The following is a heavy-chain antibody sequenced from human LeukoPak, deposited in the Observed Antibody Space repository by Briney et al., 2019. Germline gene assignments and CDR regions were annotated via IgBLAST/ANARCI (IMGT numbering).Heavy chain of an antibody. CDR2: ISISGGST. D-gene: IGHD6-19*01. J-gene: IGHJ4*02. CDR1: AFSFSSDA. V-gene: IGHV3-23*01. Sequence: PGGSLRLSCAASAFSFSSDAMSWARQAPGKGLEWVSVISISGGSTYYADSVKGRFTISRDNSKNTLYLQMNSLRAEDTAVHYCAKGLSGSSGWYYFDYWGQGTLVTVSS. CDR3: AKGLSGSSGWYYFDY.